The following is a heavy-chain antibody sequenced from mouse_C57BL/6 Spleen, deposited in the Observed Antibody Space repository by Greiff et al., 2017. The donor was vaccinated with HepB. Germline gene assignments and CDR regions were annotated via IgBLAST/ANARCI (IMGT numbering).Heavy chain of an antibody. CDR2: IYPGSGNT. CDR1: GYTFTDYY. D-gene: IGHD2-2*01. Sequence: VQLQESGAELVRPGASVKLSCKASGYTFTDYYINWVKQRPGQGLEWIARIYPGSGNTYYNEKFKGKATLTAEKSSSTAYMQLSSLTSEDSAVYFCARGYDGNFDYWGQGTTLTVSS. CDR3: ARGYDGNFDY. V-gene: IGHV1-76*01. J-gene: IGHJ2*01.